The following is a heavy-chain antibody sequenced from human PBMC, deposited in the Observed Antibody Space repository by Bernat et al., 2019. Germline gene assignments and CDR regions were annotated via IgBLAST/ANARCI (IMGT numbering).Heavy chain of an antibody. CDR1: GGSISSSSYY. J-gene: IGHJ5*02. Sequence: QLQLQESGPGLVKPSETLSLTCTVSGGSISSSSYYWGWIRQPPGKGLEWIGSIYYSGSTYYNPSLKSRVTISVDTSKNQFSLKLSTVTAADTAVYYCARNTYCSSTSCYGWFDPWGQGTLVTVSS. CDR3: ARNTYCSSTSCYGWFDP. CDR2: IYYSGST. D-gene: IGHD2-2*01. V-gene: IGHV4-39*01.